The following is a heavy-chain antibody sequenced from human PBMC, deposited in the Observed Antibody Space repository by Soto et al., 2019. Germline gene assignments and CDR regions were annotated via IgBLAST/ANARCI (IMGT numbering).Heavy chain of an antibody. V-gene: IGHV3-15*01. CDR1: GFTFSNAW. J-gene: IGHJ6*02. Sequence: GGSLRLSCAASGFTFSNAWMSWVRQAPGKGLEWVGRIKSKINGGTTDYAAPVKGRFTISRDDSKNTLYLQMNSLKTEDAAVYYCSTHHPTRTAKYCSYYYGMDVWGQGTTVTVSS. D-gene: IGHD2-15*01. CDR3: STHHPTRTAKYCSYYYGMDV. CDR2: IKSKINGGTT.